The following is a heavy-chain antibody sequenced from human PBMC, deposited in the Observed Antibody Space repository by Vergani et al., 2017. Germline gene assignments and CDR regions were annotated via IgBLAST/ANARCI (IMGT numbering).Heavy chain of an antibody. V-gene: IGHV1-2*02. D-gene: IGHD3-10*01. CDR2: INPNSGGT. CDR1: GYTFTGYY. CDR3: ARGTVTYYYGSGSPKNWFDP. Sequence: QVQLVQSGAEVKKPGASVKVSCKASGYTFTGYYMHWVRQAPGQGLEWMGWINPNSGGTNYAQKFQGRVTMTRDTSISTAYMELSSLRSEDTAVYYCARGTVTYYYGSGSPKNWFDPWGQGTLVTVSS. J-gene: IGHJ5*02.